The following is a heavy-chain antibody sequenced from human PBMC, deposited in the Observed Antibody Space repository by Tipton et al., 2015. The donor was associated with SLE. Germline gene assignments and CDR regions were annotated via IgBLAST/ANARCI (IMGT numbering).Heavy chain of an antibody. CDR2: INHGGST. D-gene: IGHD2-2*01. CDR3: ARVWGTGSRGVDY. J-gene: IGHJ4*02. Sequence: LRLSCSVYGDSLSGQYWSWIRQPPGKGLEWIGEINHGGSTNYNPSLKSRVTISVDTSKNQFSLQLNSVTPEDTAVYYCARVWGTGSRGVDYWGQGTLVTVSS. CDR1: GDSLSGQY. V-gene: IGHV4-34*01.